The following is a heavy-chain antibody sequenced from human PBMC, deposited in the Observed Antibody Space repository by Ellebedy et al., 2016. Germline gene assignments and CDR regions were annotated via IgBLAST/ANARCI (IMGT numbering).Heavy chain of an antibody. D-gene: IGHD1-14*01. Sequence: SETLSLXXTVSGGSISSSSYYWGWIRQPPGKGLEWIGSIYYSGSTNYNPSLKSRVTISVDTSKKQFSLKLSSVTAADTAMYYCARGPDHAKTGYWGQGTLVTVSS. J-gene: IGHJ4*02. CDR2: IYYSGST. CDR1: GGSISSSSYY. CDR3: ARGPDHAKTGY. V-gene: IGHV4-39*01.